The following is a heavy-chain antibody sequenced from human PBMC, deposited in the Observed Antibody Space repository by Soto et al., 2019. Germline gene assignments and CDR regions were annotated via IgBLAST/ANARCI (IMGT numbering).Heavy chain of an antibody. CDR1: GFTFSSYV. Sequence: QVQLVESGGGVVQPGRSLRLSCAASGFTFSSYVMHWARQAPGKGLEWVVLISYDGSNRYYADSVKGRFTISRDNSKNTPYLHMNSLGAEDTAVYYCAKDPGWDPPTYFDYWGQGILVTVSS. CDR2: ISYDGSNR. CDR3: AKDPGWDPPTYFDY. V-gene: IGHV3-30*18. D-gene: IGHD1-26*01. J-gene: IGHJ4*02.